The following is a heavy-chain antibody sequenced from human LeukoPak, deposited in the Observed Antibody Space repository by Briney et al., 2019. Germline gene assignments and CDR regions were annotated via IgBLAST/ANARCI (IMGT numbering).Heavy chain of an antibody. V-gene: IGHV4-61*02. CDR1: GGSISSGSYY. D-gene: IGHD4-23*01. CDR3: ARVDGGNSASYYYYYMDV. Sequence: SETLSLTCTVSGGSISSGSYYWSWIRQPAGKGLEWIGRIYTSGSTNYNPSLKSRVTISVDTSKNQFSLKLSSVTAADTAVYYCARVDGGNSASYYYYYMDVWGKGTTVTVSS. CDR2: IYTSGST. J-gene: IGHJ6*03.